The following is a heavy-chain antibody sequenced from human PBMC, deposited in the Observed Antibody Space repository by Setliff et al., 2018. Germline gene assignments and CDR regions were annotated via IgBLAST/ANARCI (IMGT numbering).Heavy chain of an antibody. CDR3: ARTFSGYLSYFDS. D-gene: IGHD5-12*01. Sequence: SETLSLTCTVSGYSISSGYYWGWIRQSPVKGLEWIGNVYHSGKTYYNPSLKSRVTISVDTSKNHFSLRLTSVTAADTAIYFCARTFSGYLSYFDSWGQGTLVTVSS. V-gene: IGHV4-38-2*02. CDR2: VYHSGKT. J-gene: IGHJ4*02. CDR1: GYSISSGYY.